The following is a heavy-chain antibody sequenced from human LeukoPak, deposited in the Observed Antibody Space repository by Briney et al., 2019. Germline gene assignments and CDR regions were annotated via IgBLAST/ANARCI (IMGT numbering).Heavy chain of an antibody. V-gene: IGHV2-5*02. CDR3: AHSGEVTTFVSYWFDP. Sequence: SGPTLVNPTQTLTLTCTFSGFSLSTSGVGVGWIRQPPGKALEWLALIYWDDDKRYSPSLKSRLTITKDTSKNQVVLTMTNMDPVDTATYYCAHSGEVTTFVSYWFDPWGQGTLVTVSS. CDR1: GFSLSTSGVG. D-gene: IGHD4-11*01. CDR2: IYWDDDK. J-gene: IGHJ5*02.